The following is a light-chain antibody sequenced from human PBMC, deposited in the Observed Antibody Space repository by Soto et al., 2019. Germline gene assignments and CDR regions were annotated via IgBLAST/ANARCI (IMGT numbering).Light chain of an antibody. J-gene: IGKJ4*02. Sequence: DIQMTQSPSTLSASVGDTVTVICRASQSVSGWVAWSQHRPGNATKLLIYDASAFTRGLPSRFSGKLSGTKFALTNAILQTDDFATYCCQQYQTFSGTLGAGTKVDIK. V-gene: IGKV1-5*02. CDR3: QQYQTFSGT. CDR1: QSVSGW. CDR2: DAS.